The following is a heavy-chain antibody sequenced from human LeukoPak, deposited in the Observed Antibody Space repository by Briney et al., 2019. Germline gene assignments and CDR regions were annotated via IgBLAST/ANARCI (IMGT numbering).Heavy chain of an antibody. CDR1: GFSFSSYT. CDR2: ISSGSSTI. CDR3: ARGYCSGGSRYNLDY. Sequence: GGSLRLSCAASGFSFSSYTMNWVRQAPGKGLEWTSYISSGSSTIYYADSVKGRFTISRDNAKNSLYLQMNSLRAEDTAVYYCARGYCSGGSRYNLDYWGQGTLVTVSS. V-gene: IGHV3-48*01. D-gene: IGHD2-15*01. J-gene: IGHJ4*02.